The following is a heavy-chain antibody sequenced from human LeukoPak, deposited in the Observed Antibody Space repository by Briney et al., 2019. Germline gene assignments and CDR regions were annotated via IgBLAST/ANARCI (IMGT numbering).Heavy chain of an antibody. V-gene: IGHV3-30*18. D-gene: IGHD5-18*01. CDR3: AKDLRGYSYGSFDY. CDR1: GFTFSSYG. Sequence: GRSLRLSCAASGFTFSSYGMHWVRQAPGKGLEWVAVISYDGSNKYYADSVKGRFTISRDNSKNTLYLQMNSLRAEDTAVYYCAKDLRGYSYGSFDYWGQGTLVTVSS. CDR2: ISYDGSNK. J-gene: IGHJ4*02.